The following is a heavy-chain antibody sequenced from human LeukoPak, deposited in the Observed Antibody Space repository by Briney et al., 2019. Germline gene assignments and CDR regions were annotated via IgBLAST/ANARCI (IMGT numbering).Heavy chain of an antibody. CDR3: ASRRRVVGATRAFDI. CDR1: GGSISSYY. V-gene: IGHV4-59*01. CDR2: IYYSGST. J-gene: IGHJ3*02. Sequence: SETLSLTCTVSGGSISSYYWSWIRQPPGKGLEWIGYIYYSGSTNCNPSLKSRVTISVDTSKNQFSLKLSSVTAANTAVYYCASRRRVVGATRAFDIWGQGTMATVSS. D-gene: IGHD1-26*01.